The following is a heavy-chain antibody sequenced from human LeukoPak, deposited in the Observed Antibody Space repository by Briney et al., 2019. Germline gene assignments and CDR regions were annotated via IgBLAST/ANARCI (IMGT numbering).Heavy chain of an antibody. D-gene: IGHD3-16*02. CDR3: ARGYVWGSYRYVY. CDR2: INPNSGGT. Sequence: GASVKVSCKAPGYTFTGYYMHWVRQAPGQGLEWMGWINPNSGGTNYAQKFQGRVTMTRDTSISTAYMELSRLRSDDTAVYYCARGYVWGSYRYVYWGQGTLVTVSS. CDR1: GYTFTGYY. J-gene: IGHJ4*02. V-gene: IGHV1-2*02.